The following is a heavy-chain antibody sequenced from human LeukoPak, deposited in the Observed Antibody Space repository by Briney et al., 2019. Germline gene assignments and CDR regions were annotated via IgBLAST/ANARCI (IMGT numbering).Heavy chain of an antibody. J-gene: IGHJ4*02. CDR1: GGSISSYY. CDR2: IYYSGST. V-gene: IGHV4-59*08. Sequence: PSETLSLTCTVSGGSISSYYWSWIRQPPGKGLEWIGYIYYSGSTNYNPSLKSRVTISVDTSKNQFSLKLSSVTAADTAVYYCARSTYYYDSSGYWLDYWGQGTLVTVSS. CDR3: ARSTYYYDSSGYWLDY. D-gene: IGHD3-22*01.